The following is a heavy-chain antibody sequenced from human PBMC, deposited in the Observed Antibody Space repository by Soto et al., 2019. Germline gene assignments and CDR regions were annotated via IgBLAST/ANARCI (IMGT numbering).Heavy chain of an antibody. D-gene: IGHD2-8*01. Sequence: ASVKVSCKASGYTFTSYGISWVRQAPGQGLEWMGWISAYNGNTNYAQKLQGRVTMTTDTSTSTAYMELRSLRSDDTAVYYCARDPGMVYALSYYYYYGMDVWGQGTTVTVSS. CDR2: ISAYNGNT. J-gene: IGHJ6*02. CDR3: ARDPGMVYALSYYYYYGMDV. V-gene: IGHV1-18*01. CDR1: GYTFTSYG.